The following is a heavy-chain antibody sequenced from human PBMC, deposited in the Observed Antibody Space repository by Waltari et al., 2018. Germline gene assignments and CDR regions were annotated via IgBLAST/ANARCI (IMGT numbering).Heavy chain of an antibody. Sequence: EVQLVESGGGLVNPGGSLRLSCAASGMTFSNAWMSWLRQAPGKGLEWVGRIRSKADDGTTDYAAPVKSRFSISRDDTTNMLYLHMNSLKTEDTAVYYCTTDLGDYHQSSGYPYFDYWGQGSLVTVSS. V-gene: IGHV3-15*01. CDR1: GMTFSNAW. D-gene: IGHD3-22*01. CDR2: IRSKADDGTT. CDR3: TTDLGDYHQSSGYPYFDY. J-gene: IGHJ4*02.